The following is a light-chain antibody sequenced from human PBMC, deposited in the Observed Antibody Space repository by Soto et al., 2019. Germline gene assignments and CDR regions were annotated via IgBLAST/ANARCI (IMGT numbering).Light chain of an antibody. J-gene: IGLJ1*01. CDR1: SSDVGGYNY. Sequence: QSALTQPASVSGSPGQSITISCTGTSSDVGGYNYVSWYLQHPGKAPKLIIYEVSNRPSGVSNRFSGSKSGNTASLTISGLQAEDEADYYCSSYTNTAFYVFGTGTKLTVL. V-gene: IGLV2-14*01. CDR3: SSYTNTAFYV. CDR2: EVS.